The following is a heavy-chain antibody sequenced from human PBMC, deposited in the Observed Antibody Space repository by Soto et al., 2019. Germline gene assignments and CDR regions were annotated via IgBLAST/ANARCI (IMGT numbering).Heavy chain of an antibody. D-gene: IGHD3-3*01. CDR1: GGSISSSNW. Sequence: SEILSLTCAVFGGSISSSNWWSWVRQPPGKGLEWIGEIYHSGSTNYNPSLKSRVTISVDKSKNQFSLKLSSVAAADTAVYYCARAHIEWFLGDFFNWFDPWGQGTLVTVSS. CDR3: ARAHIEWFLGDFFNWFDP. CDR2: IYHSGST. J-gene: IGHJ5*02. V-gene: IGHV4-4*02.